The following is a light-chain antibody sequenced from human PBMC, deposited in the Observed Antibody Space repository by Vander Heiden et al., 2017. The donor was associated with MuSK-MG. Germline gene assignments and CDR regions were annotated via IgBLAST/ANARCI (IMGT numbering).Light chain of an antibody. J-gene: IGKJ2*01. CDR3: QQYNNRPPRYT. Sequence: IVITQPPATLSVSPGERAALSCRYSQRVSSNLAWYQQNPPQSPMLLIYGASPRATGIRARSSGSGAGTEFTLTISSLQSEDFAVYYCQQYNNRPPRYTSGQGTKVEIK. CDR2: GAS. V-gene: IGKV3-15*01. CDR1: QRVSSN.